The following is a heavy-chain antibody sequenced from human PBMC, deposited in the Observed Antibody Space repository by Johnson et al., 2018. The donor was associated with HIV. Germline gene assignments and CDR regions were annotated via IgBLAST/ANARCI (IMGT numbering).Heavy chain of an antibody. V-gene: IGHV3-53*01. J-gene: IGHJ3*02. CDR3: AKLVGDYVSNAFDI. CDR2: IYSGGST. Sequence: VRQAPGKGLEWVSVIYSGGSTYYADSVKGRFTISRDNSKNTLYLQMNSLRAEDTAVYYCAKLVGDYVSNAFDIWGQGTMVTVSS. D-gene: IGHD4-17*01.